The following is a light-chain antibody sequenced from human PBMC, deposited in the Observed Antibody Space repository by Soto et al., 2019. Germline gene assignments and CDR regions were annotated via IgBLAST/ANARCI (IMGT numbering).Light chain of an antibody. J-gene: IGLJ1*01. CDR2: DDN. V-gene: IGLV1-51*01. Sequence: QSVLTQRPSVSAAPGQKVTISCSGSSSNIGGNSVSWYQHLPGTAPKLLIYDDNKRPSGIPDRFSGSKSGTSATLGITGFQTGDEADYYCGSWDSSLSAYVFGTGTKVTVL. CDR3: GSWDSSLSAYV. CDR1: SSNIGGNS.